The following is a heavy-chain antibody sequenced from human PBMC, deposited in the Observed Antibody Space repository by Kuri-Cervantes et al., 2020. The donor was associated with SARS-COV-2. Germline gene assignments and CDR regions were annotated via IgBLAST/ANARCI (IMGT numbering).Heavy chain of an antibody. CDR1: GFTFSSYG. D-gene: IGHD6-19*01. Sequence: GESLKISCAASGFTFSSYGMHWVRQAPGKGLEWVAVISYDGSNKYYADSVKGRFTISRDNSKNTLYLQMNSLRAEDTAVYYCARVAVAGFRTVTNPMDVWGKGTTVTVSS. V-gene: IGHV3-30*19. J-gene: IGHJ6*03. CDR3: ARVAVAGFRTVTNPMDV. CDR2: ISYDGSNK.